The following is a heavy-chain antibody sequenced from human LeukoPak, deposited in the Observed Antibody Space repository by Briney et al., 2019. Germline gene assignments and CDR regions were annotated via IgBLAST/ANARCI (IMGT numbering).Heavy chain of an antibody. V-gene: IGHV4-61*05. CDR2: IYYSGST. CDR1: GGSISSSSYY. J-gene: IGHJ6*03. CDR3: ARGRFPRWGYYYMDV. D-gene: IGHD3-16*01. Sequence: PSETLSLTCTVSGGSISSSSYYWGWIRQPPGKGLEWIGYIYYSGSTNYNPSLKSRVTISVDTSKNQFSLKLSSVTAADTAVYYCARGRFPRWGYYYMDVWGKGTTVTVSS.